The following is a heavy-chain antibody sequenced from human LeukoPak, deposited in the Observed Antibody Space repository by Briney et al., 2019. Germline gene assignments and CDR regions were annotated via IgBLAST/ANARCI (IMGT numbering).Heavy chain of an antibody. V-gene: IGHV4-59*01. Sequence: KSSETLSLTCTVSGDSISSYYWSWIRQPPGKGLEWIGYIFYSGSTKYNPSLKSRVTISVDTSRNQFSLKLSSVTAADTAVYFCARDLGGYSYGATFDYWGQGTLVTASS. CDR2: IFYSGST. CDR3: ARDLGGYSYGATFDY. D-gene: IGHD5-18*01. J-gene: IGHJ4*02. CDR1: GDSISSYY.